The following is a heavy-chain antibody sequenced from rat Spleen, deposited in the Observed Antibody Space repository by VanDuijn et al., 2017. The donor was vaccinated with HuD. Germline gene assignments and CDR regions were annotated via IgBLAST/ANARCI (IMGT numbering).Heavy chain of an antibody. Sequence: EVQLVESGGGLVQPGRSLKLSCAASGFTFSNYGMHWIRQAPTQGLEWVASISPTGATTNYRDSVKGRFTISRDNAESTLFLQMDSLRSEDTATYYCATDGFYDGTYYAVYVMDAWGQGASVTVSS. CDR3: ATDGFYDGTYYAVYVMDA. D-gene: IGHD1-12*02. J-gene: IGHJ4*01. V-gene: IGHV5-19*01. CDR1: GFTFSNYG. CDR2: ISPTGATT.